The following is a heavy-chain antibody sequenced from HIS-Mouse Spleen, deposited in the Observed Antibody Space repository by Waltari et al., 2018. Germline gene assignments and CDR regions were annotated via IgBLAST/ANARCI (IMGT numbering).Heavy chain of an antibody. CDR1: GFTFSSYG. CDR3: AKDKHHAFDY. CDR2: ISYDGSNK. J-gene: IGHJ4*02. V-gene: IGHV3-30*18. Sequence: QVQLVESGGGVVQPGRSWRLSCAASGFTFSSYGMHWVRQAPGKGLEWVAVISYDGSNKYYADSVKGRFTISRDNSKNTLYLQMNSLRAEDTAVYYCAKDKHHAFDYWGQGTLVTVSS.